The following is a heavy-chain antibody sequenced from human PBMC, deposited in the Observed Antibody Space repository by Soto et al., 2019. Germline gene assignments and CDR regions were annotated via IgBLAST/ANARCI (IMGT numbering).Heavy chain of an antibody. V-gene: IGHV4-34*01. Sequence: QVQLQQWGAGLLKPSETLSLTCAVYGGFVSSGSYYWSWIRQPPGKGLAWIGEMSHSGGTHFNPSLKCRVTISVDTSKNQFSLKMCSVTAADTALYYCARVERGTATTVVDAFDIWGPGTMVTVSS. CDR2: MSHSGGT. J-gene: IGHJ3*02. CDR1: GGFVSSGSYY. CDR3: ARVERGTATTVVDAFDI. D-gene: IGHD1-1*01.